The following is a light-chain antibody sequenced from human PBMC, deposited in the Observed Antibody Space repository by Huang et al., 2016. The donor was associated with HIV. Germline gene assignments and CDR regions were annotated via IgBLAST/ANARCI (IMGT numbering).Light chain of an antibody. V-gene: IGKV3-11*01. CDR3: QQRSSGPPT. CDR1: QGVSAY. Sequence: EIVLTQSPATLSLSPGERVTLSGWASQGVSAYLAWYQQKPGQPPRLLIYNASNRATGGPARFNGGSSGTDFTLTITSVEAEDFAVYYCQQRSSGPPTFGQGTRLE. J-gene: IGKJ5*01. CDR2: NAS.